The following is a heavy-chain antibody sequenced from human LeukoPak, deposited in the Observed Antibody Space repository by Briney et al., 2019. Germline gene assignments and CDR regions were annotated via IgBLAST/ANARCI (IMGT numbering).Heavy chain of an antibody. Sequence: ASVEVSCKVSGYTLTELSMHWVRQAPGKGLEWMGGFDPEDGETIYAQKFQGRVTMTEDTSTDTAYMELSSLRSEDTAVYYCATAYGSGSYYKPLVDYWGQGTLVTVSS. CDR2: FDPEDGET. V-gene: IGHV1-24*01. CDR3: ATAYGSGSYYKPLVDY. J-gene: IGHJ4*02. CDR1: GYTLTELS. D-gene: IGHD3-10*01.